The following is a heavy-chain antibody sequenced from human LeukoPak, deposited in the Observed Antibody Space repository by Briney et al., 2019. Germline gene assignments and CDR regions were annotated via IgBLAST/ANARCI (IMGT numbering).Heavy chain of an antibody. CDR3: ARELIFGVVIIGGPNWFDP. J-gene: IGHJ5*02. D-gene: IGHD3-3*01. CDR1: GFTFSSYW. V-gene: IGHV3-7*01. CDR2: IKQDGSEK. Sequence: QTGGSLRLSCAASGFTFSSYWMSWVRQAPGKGLEWVANIKQDGSEKYYVDSVKGRFTISRDNAKNSLYLKMNSLRAEDTAVYYCARELIFGVVIIGGPNWFDPWGQGTLVTVSS.